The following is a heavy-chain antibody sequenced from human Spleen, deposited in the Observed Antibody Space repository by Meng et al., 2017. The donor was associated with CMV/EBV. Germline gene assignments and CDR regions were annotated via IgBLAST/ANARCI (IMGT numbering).Heavy chain of an antibody. CDR2: ISSSSSYI. J-gene: IGHJ4*02. Sequence: SGFTFSDYNMVWVRQAAGKGLEWVSSISSSSSYIYYADSVKGRFTISRDNAKNSLYLQMNSLRAEDTAVYYCARGGTTVTTLSGDYWGQGTLVTVSS. CDR1: GFTFSDYN. D-gene: IGHD4-17*01. CDR3: ARGGTTVTTLSGDY. V-gene: IGHV3-21*01.